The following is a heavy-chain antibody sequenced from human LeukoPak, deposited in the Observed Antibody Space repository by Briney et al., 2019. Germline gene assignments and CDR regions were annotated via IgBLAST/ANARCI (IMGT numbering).Heavy chain of an antibody. Sequence: GGSLRLSCAASGFTFSSYEMNWVRQAPGKGLEWVSYTSSSGSTIYYADSVKGRFTISRDNAKDSLYLQMNSLRAEDTAVYYCAELGITMIGGVWGKGTTVTISS. J-gene: IGHJ6*04. V-gene: IGHV3-48*03. CDR3: AELGITMIGGV. CDR1: GFTFSSYE. CDR2: TSSSGSTI. D-gene: IGHD3-10*02.